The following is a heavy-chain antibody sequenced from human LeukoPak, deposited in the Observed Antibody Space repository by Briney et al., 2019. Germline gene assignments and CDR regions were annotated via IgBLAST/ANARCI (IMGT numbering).Heavy chain of an antibody. Sequence: GGSLRLSCAASGFTFSDYYMSWIRQAPGKGLEWVSYISSSGSTIYYADSVKGRFTISRDNAKNSLYLQMNSLRAEDTAVYYCARRLRYCSGGSCYSDYYYMDVWGKGTTVTVSS. CDR2: ISSSGSTI. CDR3: ARRLRYCSGGSCYSDYYYMDV. J-gene: IGHJ6*03. D-gene: IGHD2-15*01. CDR1: GFTFSDYY. V-gene: IGHV3-11*04.